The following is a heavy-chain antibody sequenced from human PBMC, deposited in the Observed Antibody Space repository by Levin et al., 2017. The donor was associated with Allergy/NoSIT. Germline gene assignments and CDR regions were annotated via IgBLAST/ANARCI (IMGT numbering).Heavy chain of an antibody. Sequence: SETLSLTCTVSGGSLSSLGYYWTWIRQHPGKGLEWIGYISDSGHTYYRPSLKSRISISADTSQNQFSLKLSSVTAADSAVYYCAREKLSLYGLDVWGQGTTVTVSS. D-gene: IGHD2-2*02. CDR1: GGSLSSLGYY. CDR3: AREKLSLYGLDV. V-gene: IGHV4-31*03. J-gene: IGHJ6*02. CDR2: ISDSGHT.